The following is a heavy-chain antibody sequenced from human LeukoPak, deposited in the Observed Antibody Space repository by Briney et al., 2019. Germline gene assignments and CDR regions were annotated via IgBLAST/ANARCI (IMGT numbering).Heavy chain of an antibody. Sequence: PGGSLRLSCAASGFTFSSYNMNWVRQAPGKGLEWVSSISSSSSYIYYADSVKGRFTISRDNSKNTLYLQMNSLRAEDTAVYYCARDNFLNTMVRGEVFYGMDVWGKGTTVTVSS. CDR1: GFTFSSYN. CDR2: ISSSSSYI. J-gene: IGHJ6*04. CDR3: ARDNFLNTMVRGEVFYGMDV. V-gene: IGHV3-21*04. D-gene: IGHD3-10*01.